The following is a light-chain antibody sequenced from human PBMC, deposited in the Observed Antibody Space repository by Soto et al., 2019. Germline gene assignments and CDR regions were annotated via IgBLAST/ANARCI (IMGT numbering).Light chain of an antibody. CDR1: SSEVGVYNS. CDR3: VSHACSNIPSWV. Sequence: QSALTQPPSAAGSPGQSVTISCTGTSSEVGVYNSVSWYQQHPGKAPKLMIYDVSKRPSGVPDRFSGSKSGNTASLTVSGLQAGDEDDYYCVSHACSNIPSWVFGGGTKVTVL. V-gene: IGLV2-8*01. J-gene: IGLJ3*02. CDR2: DVS.